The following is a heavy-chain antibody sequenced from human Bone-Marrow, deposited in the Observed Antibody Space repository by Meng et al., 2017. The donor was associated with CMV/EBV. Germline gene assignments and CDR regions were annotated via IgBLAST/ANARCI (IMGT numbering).Heavy chain of an antibody. CDR3: ARGLRPRYWFDP. J-gene: IGHJ5*02. CDR2: IIPIFGTA. Sequence: QVQAAQPGAGGKKPGSSVKVSCKASGGTFSSYAISWVRQAPGQGLEWMGGIIPIFGTANYAQKFQGRVTITADESTSTAYMELSSLRSEDTAVYYCARGLRPRYWFDPWSQGTLVTVSS. CDR1: GGTFSSYA. V-gene: IGHV1-69*12. D-gene: IGHD5-12*01.